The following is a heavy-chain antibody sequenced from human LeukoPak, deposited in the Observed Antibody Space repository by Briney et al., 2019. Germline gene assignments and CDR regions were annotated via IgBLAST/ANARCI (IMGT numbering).Heavy chain of an antibody. CDR3: ASPEGRSWLTFDY. CDR1: GGSISGSNYY. Sequence: SETLSLTFTVSGGSISGSNYYWGWIRQPPGKGLEWIGSIFYTGSSYYSPSLESRVTISVDTSKNQFSLNLSSVTAADTAVYYCASPEGRSWLTFDYWGQGTLVTVSS. V-gene: IGHV4-39*07. D-gene: IGHD6-13*01. J-gene: IGHJ4*02. CDR2: IFYTGSS.